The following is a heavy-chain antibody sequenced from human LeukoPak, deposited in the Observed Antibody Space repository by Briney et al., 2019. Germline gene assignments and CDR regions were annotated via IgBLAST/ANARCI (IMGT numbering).Heavy chain of an antibody. Sequence: ASVMLSCKASGYXFTGYYVHWVRQAPGQGLEWMGWINPNNGGTNYAQKFQGRVTMTTDTSISTAYMDLSSLRSDDTAVYYCAKGRFLDPWGQGTLVTVSS. CDR1: GYXFTGYY. J-gene: IGHJ5*02. CDR3: AKGRFLDP. D-gene: IGHD2-15*01. CDR2: INPNNGGT. V-gene: IGHV1-2*02.